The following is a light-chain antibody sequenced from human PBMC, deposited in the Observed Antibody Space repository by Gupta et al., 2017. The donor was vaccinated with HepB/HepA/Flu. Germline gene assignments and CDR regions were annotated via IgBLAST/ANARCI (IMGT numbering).Light chain of an antibody. J-gene: IGKJ3*01. CDR3: QPYGL. CDR1: QTVSSSY. Sequence: IVLTHSLVTLSLSPGERATLSCRDSQTVSSSYLAWYQQKPGQAHRLILYGASSSATGITDRFSGGGSGTDFTRPSIRMETDDSEWDDCQPYGLFGHGTKVEIK. CDR2: GAS. V-gene: IGKV3-20*01.